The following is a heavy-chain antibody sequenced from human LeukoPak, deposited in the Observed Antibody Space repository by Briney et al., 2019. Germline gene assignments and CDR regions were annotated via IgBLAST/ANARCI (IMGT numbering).Heavy chain of an antibody. D-gene: IGHD1-1*01. CDR2: INANNGNT. J-gene: IGHJ3*01. CDR1: GYTFSNFG. Sequence: ASVKVSYKASGYTFSNFGITWARQAPGQGLEWMGWINANNGNTNYAQKFQGRVTMTTDTSTSTAYLELGSLRSDDTAVYYCSRFQFRTESVGFVLWGQGTMVTVSS. CDR3: SRFQFRTESVGFVL. V-gene: IGHV1-18*01.